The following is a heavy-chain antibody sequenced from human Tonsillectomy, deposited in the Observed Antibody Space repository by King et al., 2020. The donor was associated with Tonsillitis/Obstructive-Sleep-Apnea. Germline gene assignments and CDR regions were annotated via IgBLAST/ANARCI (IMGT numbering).Heavy chain of an antibody. D-gene: IGHD6-6*01. Sequence: LQLQESGPGLVKPSETLSLTCTVSGGSISSSSYYWGWLRRPPGKWREWSGSINYSGSTSYNPSLKSRVTISVYTSKNKSSMKLGSVTAADTAVYYCARQAEYSSMFDPWGQGTLVTVSS. V-gene: IGHV4-39*01. CDR3: ARQAEYSSMFDP. J-gene: IGHJ5*02. CDR2: INYSGST. CDR1: GGSISSSSYY.